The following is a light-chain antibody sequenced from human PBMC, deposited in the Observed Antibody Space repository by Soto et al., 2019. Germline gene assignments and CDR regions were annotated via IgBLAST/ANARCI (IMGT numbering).Light chain of an antibody. V-gene: IGKV3-20*01. CDR2: GAS. Sequence: EIVLTQSPGTLSLSPGERATLSCRASQSVSSNYLACYQQKPGQAPRLLIYGASSRATGIPDRFSGSGSGTDFTLTISRLEPEDFAVYYCQQYGSSPPYTFGQGTKLEIK. CDR1: QSVSSNY. CDR3: QQYGSSPPYT. J-gene: IGKJ2*01.